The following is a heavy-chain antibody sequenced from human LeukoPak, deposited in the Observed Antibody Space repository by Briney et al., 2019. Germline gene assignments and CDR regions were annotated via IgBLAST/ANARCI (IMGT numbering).Heavy chain of an antibody. CDR3: ARGLGDGYNN. CDR2: INGDGDTT. D-gene: IGHD5-24*01. J-gene: IGHJ4*02. CDR1: GFTFNSSW. V-gene: IGHV3-74*01. Sequence: GGSLRLPRAASGFTFNSSWMQGVRPAPGKGLVWVSGINGDGDTTRYADSVKGRFTISRDNAKNTLYLQMNSLRVDDTAVYYCARGLGDGYNNWGQGALVTVSS.